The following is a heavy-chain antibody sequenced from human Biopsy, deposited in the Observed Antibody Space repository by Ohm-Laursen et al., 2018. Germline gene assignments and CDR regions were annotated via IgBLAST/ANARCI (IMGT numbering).Heavy chain of an antibody. Sequence: GSLRLSCTASGFTVSNKYMSWVRQAPGKGLEWVSVIYTGGTTHYADSVRGRFTISRDNSKKMVHLQINSLRADDTAVYYCVKHWGGYNFDSWGQGTLVTVSS. CDR3: VKHWGGYNFDS. CDR1: GFTVSNKY. D-gene: IGHD7-27*01. CDR2: IYTGGTT. V-gene: IGHV3-53*01. J-gene: IGHJ4*01.